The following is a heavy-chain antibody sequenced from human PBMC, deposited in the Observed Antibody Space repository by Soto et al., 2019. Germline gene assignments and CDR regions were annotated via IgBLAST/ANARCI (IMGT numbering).Heavy chain of an antibody. Sequence: QITLKESGPTLVIPTQTHTLTCTFSGFSLSTRHVGVGWIRHPPGKALEWLALIYWDDDKRYSPSLKSRLTITKDTSKNQVVLTMTNMDPADTATYYCARRTLEYGGFDYWGQGTLVIVSS. CDR1: GFSLSTRHVG. D-gene: IGHD4-17*01. V-gene: IGHV2-5*02. J-gene: IGHJ4*02. CDR3: ARRTLEYGGFDY. CDR2: IYWDDDK.